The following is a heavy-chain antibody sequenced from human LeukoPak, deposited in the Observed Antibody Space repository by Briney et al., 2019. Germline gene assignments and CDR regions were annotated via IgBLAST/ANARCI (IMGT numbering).Heavy chain of an antibody. CDR1: GYTFTSYY. D-gene: IGHD3-22*01. CDR3: ARMGSYYHDSSGYYPYYFDY. V-gene: IGHV1-46*01. CDR2: INPSGGST. J-gene: IGHJ4*02. Sequence: GASVKVSCKASGYTFTSYYMHWVRQAPGQGLEWMGIINPSGGSTSDAQKFQGRVTITADESTSTAYMELSSLRSDDTAVYYCARMGSYYHDSSGYYPYYFDYWGQGTLVTVSS.